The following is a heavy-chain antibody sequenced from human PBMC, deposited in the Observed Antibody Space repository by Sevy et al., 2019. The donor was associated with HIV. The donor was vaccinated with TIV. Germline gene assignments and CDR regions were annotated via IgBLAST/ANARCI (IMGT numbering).Heavy chain of an antibody. CDR2: ISPHNGDT. V-gene: IGHV1-18*01. J-gene: IGHJ4*02. CDR1: GYTFTTYR. D-gene: IGHD2-15*01. Sequence: ASVKVSCKVSGYTFTTYRITWVRQAPGQGLESMGWISPHNGDTYYAQKFQGRVTLITDTSTTTAYMELRSLRSDDTAIYYSAGAYCSGGRCYSLAFWGQGTLVTVS. CDR3: AGAYCSGGRCYSLAF.